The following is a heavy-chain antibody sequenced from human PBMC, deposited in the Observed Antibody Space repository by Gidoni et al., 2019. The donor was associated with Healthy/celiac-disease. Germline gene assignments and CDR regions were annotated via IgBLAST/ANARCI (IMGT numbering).Heavy chain of an antibody. D-gene: IGHD3-22*01. CDR3: ARPVYYYDSSGYYSLGGMDV. CDR2: IKQDGREK. Sequence: EVQLVESGGGLVKPGGALRLSCAASGFTFSRSWMRWVRQAPGEGLEWVANIKQDGREKYYVDSVKGRFTISRDNAKNSLYLQMNSLRAEDTAVYYCARPVYYYDSSGYYSLGGMDVWGQGTTVTVSS. CDR1: GFTFSRSW. V-gene: IGHV3-7*03. J-gene: IGHJ6*02.